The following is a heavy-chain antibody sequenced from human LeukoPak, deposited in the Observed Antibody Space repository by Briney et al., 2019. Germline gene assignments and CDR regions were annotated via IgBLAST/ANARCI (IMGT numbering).Heavy chain of an antibody. CDR2: INPNSGGT. D-gene: IGHD6-13*01. V-gene: IGHV1-2*02. J-gene: IGHJ4*02. Sequence: GASVKVSSKACGFTFTGYYMHWVRQAPGQGLEWMGWINPNSGGTNYAQKFQDRVTMPRDTSISTAYMELSRLRSDDTAVYYCARVGPGIAAAFGYWGQGTLVTVSS. CDR3: ARVGPGIAAAFGY. CDR1: GFTFTGYY.